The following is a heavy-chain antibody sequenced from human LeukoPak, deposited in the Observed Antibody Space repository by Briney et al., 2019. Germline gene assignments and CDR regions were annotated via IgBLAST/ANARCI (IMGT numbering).Heavy chain of an antibody. CDR3: AKGPSRIAAAGTSWFDP. Sequence: GGSLRLSCAASGFTFSSYAMSWVRQAPGKGLEWVSAISGSGGSTYYADSVKGRFTISRNNSKNTLYLQMNSLRAEDTAVYYCAKGPSRIAAAGTSWFDPWGQGTLVTVSS. V-gene: IGHV3-23*01. CDR2: ISGSGGST. J-gene: IGHJ5*02. CDR1: GFTFSSYA. D-gene: IGHD6-13*01.